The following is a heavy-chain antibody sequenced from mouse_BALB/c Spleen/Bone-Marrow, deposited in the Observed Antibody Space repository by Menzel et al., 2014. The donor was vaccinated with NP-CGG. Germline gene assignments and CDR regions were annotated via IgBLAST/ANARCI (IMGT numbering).Heavy chain of an antibody. CDR1: GYSITNDYA. CDR2: IAYGGIT. D-gene: IGHD1-1*02. V-gene: IGHV3-2*02. J-gene: IGHJ2*01. Sequence: DVKLVESGPGLVKPSQSLSLTCTVTGYSITNDYAWNWIRQFPGNKLEWMGYIAYGGITRYNPSLKSRISITRDTSKNQFFLQLNSVTPEDTATYYCARSGGRGFFYYFDYWGQGTTLTVPS. CDR3: ARSGGRGFFYYFDY.